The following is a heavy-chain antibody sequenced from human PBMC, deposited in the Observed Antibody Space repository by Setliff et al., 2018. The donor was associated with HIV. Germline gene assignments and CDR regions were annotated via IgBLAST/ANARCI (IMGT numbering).Heavy chain of an antibody. J-gene: IGHJ6*02. CDR2: IYYSGNT. D-gene: IGHD2-21*02. Sequence: KPSETLSLTCSVSGGSISSSGYYWAWIRQPSGKGLEWIGSIYYSGNTYYNPSVKSRVTISVDTFNNQFSLRLSSVTAADTAVYYCSRAIVAVTAIDHYYYGMDVWGQGTTVTVSS. V-gene: IGHV4-39*07. CDR1: GGSISSSGYY. CDR3: SRAIVAVTAIDHYYYGMDV.